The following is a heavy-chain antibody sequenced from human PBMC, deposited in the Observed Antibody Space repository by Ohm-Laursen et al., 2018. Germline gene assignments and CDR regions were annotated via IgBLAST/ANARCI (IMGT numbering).Heavy chain of an antibody. J-gene: IGHJ4*02. V-gene: IGHV4-59*01. CDR2: IYYSGST. CDR3: ATFGGVPG. Sequence: GTLSLTCPVSGGSISSYYWSWIRQPPGKGLEWIGYIYYSGSTSYNPSLKSRVTMSVDTSKNQFSLKLSSVTAADTAVYYCATFGGVPGWGQGTLVTVSS. D-gene: IGHD3-16*01. CDR1: GGSISSYY.